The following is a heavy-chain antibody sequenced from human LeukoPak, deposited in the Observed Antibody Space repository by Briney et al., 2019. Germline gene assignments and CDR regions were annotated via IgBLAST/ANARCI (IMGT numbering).Heavy chain of an antibody. D-gene: IGHD5-18*01. CDR2: IIPIFGTA. CDR3: ARTVLGYSYRLDV. Sequence: ASVKVSCKASGGTFSSYAISWVRQAPGQGLEWMGGIIPIFGTANYAQKFQGRVTITTDESTSTAYMELSSLRSEDTAVYYYARTVLGYSYRLDVWGKGTTVTVSS. CDR1: GGTFSSYA. V-gene: IGHV1-69*05. J-gene: IGHJ6*04.